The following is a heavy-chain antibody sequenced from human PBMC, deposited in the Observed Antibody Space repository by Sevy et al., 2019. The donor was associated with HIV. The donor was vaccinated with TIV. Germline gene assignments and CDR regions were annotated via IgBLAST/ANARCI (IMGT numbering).Heavy chain of an antibody. CDR2: IKQDGSGK. V-gene: IGHV3-7*01. D-gene: IGHD6-6*01. CDR3: AXXXFSSSSXXALXX. CDR1: GFTFSNYW. Sequence: GGSLRLSCAAXGFTFSNYWMNWVRQAPGKGLEWVANIKQDGSGKYYVDSVKGRFTISRDNTKKSLFLQMNSLRVEDTAVYXXAXXXFSSSSXXALXXXXXGTMVTVSS. J-gene: IGHJ3*02.